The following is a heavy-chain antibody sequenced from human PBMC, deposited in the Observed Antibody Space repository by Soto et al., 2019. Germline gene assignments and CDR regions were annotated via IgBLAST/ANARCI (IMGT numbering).Heavy chain of an antibody. V-gene: IGHV3-9*01. CDR1: GFTFDDYA. J-gene: IGHJ4*02. CDR2: IGWNSGSI. D-gene: IGHD3-3*01. Sequence: EVQLVESGGGLVQPGRSLRLSCAASGFTFDDYAMHWVRQAPGKGVEWVSSIGWNSGSIGYADSVKGRFTISRDNAKNSLYLQMNSLRAEDTAFYYCAKDRLRFLRGGNYFDYWGQGTLVTVSA. CDR3: AKDRLRFLRGGNYFDY.